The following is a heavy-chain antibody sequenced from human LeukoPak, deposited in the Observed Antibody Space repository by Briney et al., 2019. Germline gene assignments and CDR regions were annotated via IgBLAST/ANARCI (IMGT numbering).Heavy chain of an antibody. CDR1: GFTFSSYA. CDR2: ISGSGGST. V-gene: IGHV3-23*01. CDR3: ARDSNLDYRSSWYPGGAFDI. J-gene: IGHJ3*02. D-gene: IGHD6-13*01. Sequence: PGGSLRLSCAASGFTFSSYAMSWVRQAPGKGLEWVSTISGSGGSTHYADSVKGRFAISRDNSKNTLYLQMSSLRAEDTAVYYCARDSNLDYRSSWYPGGAFDIWGQGTMVTVSS.